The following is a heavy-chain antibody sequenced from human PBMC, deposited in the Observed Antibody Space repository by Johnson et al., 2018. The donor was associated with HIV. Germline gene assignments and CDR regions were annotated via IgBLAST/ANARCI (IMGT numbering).Heavy chain of an antibody. CDR3: ARPADYGDYSRDAFDI. J-gene: IGHJ3*02. CDR1: GFTFSSYW. D-gene: IGHD4-17*01. V-gene: IGHV3-7*01. CDR2: IKQDGSEK. Sequence: VQLVESGGGVVRPGGSLRLSCAAPGFTFSSYWMSWVRQAPGKGLEWVANIKQDGSEKNYVDSVKGRFIISRDNAKNSLYLQMNSLRAEDTAVYYCARPADYGDYSRDAFDIWGQGTMVTVSS.